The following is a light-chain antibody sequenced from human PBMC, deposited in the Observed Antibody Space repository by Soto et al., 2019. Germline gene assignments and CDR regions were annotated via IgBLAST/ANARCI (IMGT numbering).Light chain of an antibody. J-gene: IGKJ4*01. Sequence: DIVMTQSPDSLAVSLGERATINCKSSQSGLYSSNNKNYLAWYQQKPGQPPKLLIYWASTRESGVPDRFSGSGSGTDFTLTISSLQAEDVPVYYCQQYYSTLLTFGEGTKVEIK. CDR1: QSGLYSSNNKNY. V-gene: IGKV4-1*01. CDR2: WAS. CDR3: QQYYSTLLT.